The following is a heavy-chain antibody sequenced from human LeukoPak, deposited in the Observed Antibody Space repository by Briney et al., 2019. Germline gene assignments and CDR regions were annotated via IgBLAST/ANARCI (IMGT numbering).Heavy chain of an antibody. J-gene: IGHJ4*02. CDR3: ARAALIVGAYTFDY. Sequence: ASVKVSCKASGYTFTGYYMHWVRQASGQGLEWMGWINPNSGGTNYAQKFQGRVTMTRDTSISTAYMELSRLRSDDTAVYYCARAALIVGAYTFDYWGQGTLVTVSS. CDR2: INPNSGGT. V-gene: IGHV1-2*02. D-gene: IGHD1-26*01. CDR1: GYTFTGYY.